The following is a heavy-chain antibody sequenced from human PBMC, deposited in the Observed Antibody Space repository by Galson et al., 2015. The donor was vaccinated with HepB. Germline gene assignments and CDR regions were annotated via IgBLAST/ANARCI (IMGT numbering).Heavy chain of an antibody. V-gene: IGHV3-30-3*01. CDR2: ISYDGSNK. CDR3: ARDDYLGWGIAVAGTVNYYYGMDV. D-gene: IGHD6-19*01. J-gene: IGHJ6*02. Sequence: SLRLSCAASGFTFSSYAMHWVRQAPGKGLEWVAVISYDGSNKYYADSVKGRFTISRDNSKNTLYLQMNSLRAEDTAVYYCARDDYLGWGIAVAGTVNYYYGMDVWGQGATVTVSS. CDR1: GFTFSSYA.